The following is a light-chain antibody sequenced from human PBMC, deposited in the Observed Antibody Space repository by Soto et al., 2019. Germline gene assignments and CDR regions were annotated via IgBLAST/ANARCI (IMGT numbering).Light chain of an antibody. CDR3: QQSYSIPWT. J-gene: IGKJ1*01. V-gene: IGKV1-12*01. CDR1: QAVSTW. CDR2: TAS. Sequence: DIQMTQSPSFVSASVGDRVTITCRASQAVSTWLAWYQQKPGKAPKVLIYTASSLQSGVPSRFGGSGSGTDFTLTISSLQPEDFATYYCQQSYSIPWTFGHGTKVDIK.